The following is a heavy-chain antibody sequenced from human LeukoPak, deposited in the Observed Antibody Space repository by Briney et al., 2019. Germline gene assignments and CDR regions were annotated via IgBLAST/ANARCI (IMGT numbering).Heavy chain of an antibody. CDR1: GFTFSSYT. Sequence: GGSLRLSCAASGFTFSSYTMNWVRQAPGKALEWVSSISSSGSYIYYADSGKGRFSISRGNAKNSLFLQMNRLMAEGTAVYYRVRRGLLFPLDYWCQETMVIVFS. J-gene: IGHJ4*02. CDR3: VRRGLLFPLDY. D-gene: IGHD3-10*01. CDR2: ISSSGSYI. V-gene: IGHV3-21*01.